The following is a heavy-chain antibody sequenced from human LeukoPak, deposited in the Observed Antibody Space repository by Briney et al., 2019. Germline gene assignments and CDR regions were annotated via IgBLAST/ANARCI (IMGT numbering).Heavy chain of an antibody. V-gene: IGHV4-4*07. Sequence: SETLSLTCTVSGGSISSYYWSWIRQPAGKGLEWIGRIYTSGSTNYNPSLKSRVTMSVDTSKNQFSLKLSSVTAADTAVYYCARDLGYYDILTGSHRGNWFDPWGQGTLVTVSS. J-gene: IGHJ5*02. D-gene: IGHD3-9*01. CDR2: IYTSGST. CDR1: GGSISSYY. CDR3: ARDLGYYDILTGSHRGNWFDP.